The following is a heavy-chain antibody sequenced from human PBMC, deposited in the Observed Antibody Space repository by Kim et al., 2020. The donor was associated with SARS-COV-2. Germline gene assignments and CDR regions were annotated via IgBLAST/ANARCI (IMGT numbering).Heavy chain of an antibody. CDR3: ATGPPYGSGNWFDP. D-gene: IGHD3-10*01. J-gene: IGHJ5*02. V-gene: IGHV1-24*01. Sequence: AQKFQGRVTRTEDTSTDTAYMELSSLRSEDTAVYYCATGPPYGSGNWFDPWGQGTLVTVSS.